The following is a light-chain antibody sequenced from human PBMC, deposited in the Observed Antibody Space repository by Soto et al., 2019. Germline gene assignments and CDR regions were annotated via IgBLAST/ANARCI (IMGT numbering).Light chain of an antibody. CDR3: LQTYTVPRT. V-gene: IGKV1-39*01. Sequence: DIQMTQSPSSLSASVGDRVTITCRASQSISTSLCWFQQKPGRAPKLLISDASTLQIGVPSRFSGSGFGTDFTLTISSLQPEDFAAYYCLQTYTVPRTFGQGTNLDIK. CDR1: QSISTS. J-gene: IGKJ2*01. CDR2: DAS.